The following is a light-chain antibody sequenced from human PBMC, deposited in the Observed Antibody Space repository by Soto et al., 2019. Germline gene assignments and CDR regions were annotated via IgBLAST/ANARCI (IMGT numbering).Light chain of an antibody. CDR3: QHYNSYSEA. V-gene: IGKV1-5*03. Sequence: DIQMTQSPSTLSWSVVYRFTITCRASQTISSWLAWYQQKPGKAPKLLIYKASTLKSGVPSRFSGSGSGTEFTLTISSLQPDDFATYYCQHYNSYSEAFGQGTKVDIK. CDR1: QTISSW. CDR2: KAS. J-gene: IGKJ1*01.